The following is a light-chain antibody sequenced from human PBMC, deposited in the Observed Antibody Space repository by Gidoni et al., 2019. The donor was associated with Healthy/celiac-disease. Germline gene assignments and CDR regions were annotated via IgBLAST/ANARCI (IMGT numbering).Light chain of an antibody. V-gene: IGKV3-11*01. CDR3: QQSSNWPYT. CDR1: QSVSSY. CDR2: DAS. J-gene: IGKJ2*01. Sequence: IVLTQSPATLSLSPGERATLSCRASQSVSSYLSWYQQKPGQAPRLLIYDASNRATGIPARFSGSGSGTDFTLTISSLEPEDFAVYYCQQSSNWPYTFGQGTKLEIK.